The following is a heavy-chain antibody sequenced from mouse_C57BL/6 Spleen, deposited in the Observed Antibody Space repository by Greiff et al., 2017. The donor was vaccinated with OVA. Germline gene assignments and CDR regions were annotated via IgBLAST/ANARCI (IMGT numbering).Heavy chain of an antibody. V-gene: IGHV1-50*01. D-gene: IGHD1-1*01. CDR2: IDPSDSYT. J-gene: IGHJ4*01. Sequence: QVQLQQPGAELVKPGASVKLSCKASGYTFTSYWMQWVKQRPGQGLEWIGEIDPSDSYTNYTQKFKGKATLTVDTSSSTAYMQLSSLTSEDSAVYYCARSGGSNYAMDYWGQGTSVTVSS. CDR3: ARSGGSNYAMDY. CDR1: GYTFTSYW.